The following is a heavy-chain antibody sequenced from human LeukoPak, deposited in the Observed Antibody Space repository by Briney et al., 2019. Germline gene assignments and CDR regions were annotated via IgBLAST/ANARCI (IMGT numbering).Heavy chain of an antibody. Sequence: PGGSLRLSCAASGFTFSSYAMSWVRQAPGRGLEWVSAISGSGGSTYYADSVKGRFTISRDNSKNTLYLQMNSLRAEDTAVYYCAKVGVVVAATLYFDYWGQGTLVTVSS. CDR3: AKVGVVVAATLYFDY. CDR1: GFTFSSYA. V-gene: IGHV3-23*01. D-gene: IGHD2-15*01. J-gene: IGHJ4*02. CDR2: ISGSGGST.